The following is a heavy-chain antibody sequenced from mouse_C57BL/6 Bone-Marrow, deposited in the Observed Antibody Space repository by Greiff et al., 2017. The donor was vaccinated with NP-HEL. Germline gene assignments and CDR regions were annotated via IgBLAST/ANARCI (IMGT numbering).Heavy chain of an antibody. J-gene: IGHJ1*03. CDR2: IDPANGNT. Sequence: VQLQQSVAELVRPGASVKLSCTASGFNIKNTYMHWVKQRPEQGLEWIGRIDPANGNTKYAPKFQGKATITADTSSNTAYLQLSSLTSEDTAIYYCARSYYYGSSYLSWRFDVWGTGTTVTVSS. CDR1: GFNIKNTY. D-gene: IGHD1-1*01. CDR3: ARSYYYGSSYLSWRFDV. V-gene: IGHV14-3*01.